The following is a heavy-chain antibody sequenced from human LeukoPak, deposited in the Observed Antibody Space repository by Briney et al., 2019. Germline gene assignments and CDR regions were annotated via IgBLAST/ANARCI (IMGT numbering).Heavy chain of an antibody. CDR3: ARAADGPYYYYYMDV. Sequence: PGRSLRLSCAASGFTFSSYAMHWVRQAPGKGLEWVAVISYDGSNKYYADSVKGRFTISRDNSKNTLYLQVNSLRAEDTAVYYCARAADGPYYYYYMDVWGKGTTVTVSS. CDR1: GFTFSSYA. J-gene: IGHJ6*03. CDR2: ISYDGSNK. V-gene: IGHV3-30*01.